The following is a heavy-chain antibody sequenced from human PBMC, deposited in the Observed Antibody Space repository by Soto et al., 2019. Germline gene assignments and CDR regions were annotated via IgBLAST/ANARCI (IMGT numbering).Heavy chain of an antibody. CDR2: ISGSGVST. CDR1: GFTFSSYA. Sequence: EVQLLESGGGLVQPGGSLRLSCAASGFTFSSYAMSWGRQAPGKGLEWVSAISGSGVSTYYADSVKGRFTISRDNSKNTLYLQMNSLRAEDTAVYYCAKEHHYSSSWSEFDYWGQGTLVTVSS. J-gene: IGHJ4*02. V-gene: IGHV3-23*01. CDR3: AKEHHYSSSWSEFDY. D-gene: IGHD6-13*01.